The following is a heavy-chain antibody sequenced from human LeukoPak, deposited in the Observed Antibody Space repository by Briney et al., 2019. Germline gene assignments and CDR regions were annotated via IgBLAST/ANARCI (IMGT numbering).Heavy chain of an antibody. V-gene: IGHV3-23*01. CDR2: ISGSGGRT. CDR1: GFTLSSYT. J-gene: IGHJ4*02. Sequence: GSLRLSRAASGFTLSSYTMSWVRQAPGKGLEWVSAISGSGGRTFYVASVRGRFTISRDDSKNTLYLQMNSLRVDDTAVYYCAKNLQYWGQGTLVTVSS. D-gene: IGHD5-24*01. CDR3: AKNLQY.